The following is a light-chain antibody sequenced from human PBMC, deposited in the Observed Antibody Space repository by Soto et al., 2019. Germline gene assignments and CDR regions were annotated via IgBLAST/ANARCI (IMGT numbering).Light chain of an antibody. CDR1: SDIGNYNL. J-gene: IGLJ1*01. Sequence: QSVVTQPASVSGSPGQSVTISCSGSDIGNYNLVSWYQHLPGRAPKLLIFEVTMRPSGISDRFSGSKSASTASLTISGLQAEDEGDYYCASYAGSRTYVFGSVTKLTVL. CDR2: EVT. V-gene: IGLV2-23*02. CDR3: ASYAGSRTYV.